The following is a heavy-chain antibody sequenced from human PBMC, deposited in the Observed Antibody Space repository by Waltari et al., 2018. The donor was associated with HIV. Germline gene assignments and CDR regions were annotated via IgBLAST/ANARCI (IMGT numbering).Heavy chain of an antibody. CDR1: GYTFTSYG. CDR2: IIANKGNT. Sequence: QVQLVQSGAEVKKPGASVKVSCKASGYTFTSYGISWVRQAPGQGLEWMGWIIANKGNTNYAQKLQGRVSMTTDTSTSTAYMELRSLRSDDTAVYYVARGRYYYDSSGYPNPDAFDIWGQGTMVTVSS. CDR3: ARGRYYYDSSGYPNPDAFDI. J-gene: IGHJ3*02. D-gene: IGHD3-22*01. V-gene: IGHV1-18*01.